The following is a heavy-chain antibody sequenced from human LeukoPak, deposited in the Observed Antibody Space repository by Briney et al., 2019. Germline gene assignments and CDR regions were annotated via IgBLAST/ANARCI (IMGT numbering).Heavy chain of an antibody. J-gene: IGHJ2*01. CDR3: ARVVGRNWYLDL. Sequence: GGSLRLSCGASGFTFSSYDMTWVRQAPGKGLEWVSGIYGRGGTTYYADSVKGRFIVSRDNSKNSLSLRMNSLRAEDTAVYYCARVVGRNWYLDLWGRGTQVTVSS. D-gene: IGHD1-14*01. CDR2: IYGRGGTT. CDR1: GFTFSSYD. V-gene: IGHV3-23*01.